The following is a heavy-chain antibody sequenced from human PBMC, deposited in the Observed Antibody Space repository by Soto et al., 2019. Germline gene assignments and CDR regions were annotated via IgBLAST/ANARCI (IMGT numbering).Heavy chain of an antibody. D-gene: IGHD2-2*01. V-gene: IGHV1-2*04. J-gene: IGHJ6*02. CDR3: ARASVPAAPYYYYYYYGMDV. Sequence: ASVKVSCKASGYTFTGYYMHWVRQAPGQGLEWMGWINPNSGGTNYAQKFQGWVTMTRDTSISTAYMELSRLRSDDTAVYYCARASVPAAPYYYYYYYGMDVWGQGTTVTVSS. CDR1: GYTFTGYY. CDR2: INPNSGGT.